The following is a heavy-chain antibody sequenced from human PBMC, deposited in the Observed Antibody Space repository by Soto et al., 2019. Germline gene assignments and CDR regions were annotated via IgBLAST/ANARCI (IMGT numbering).Heavy chain of an antibody. J-gene: IGHJ6*01. CDR1: GGTFSNYA. CDR3: ARDLLGFGYTYGDV. V-gene: IGHV1-69*12. D-gene: IGHD3-10*01. Sequence: QVQLVQSGAEVKKPGSWVKVSCKASGGTFSNYALISWVRQAAGQGLEWMGGIIPIDATVNYAQKFQGRITITADESTTTAYMDLGSLRSEDTAVYYCARDLLGFGYTYGDVWGQGTTVTVSS. CDR2: IIPIDATV.